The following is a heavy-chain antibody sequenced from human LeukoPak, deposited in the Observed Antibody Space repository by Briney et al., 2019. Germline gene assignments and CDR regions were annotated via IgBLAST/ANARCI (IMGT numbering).Heavy chain of an antibody. Sequence: GGSLRLSCAASGFTIRSSGMNWVRQAPGKGLEWVSGINSGDGSTFYADSVKGRFTISRDNSKNTLYLQLNSLRADDSAVYYCAKGGAGYLDYWGQGTLVTVSS. CDR2: INSGDGST. V-gene: IGHV3-23*01. J-gene: IGHJ4*02. CDR1: GFTIRSSG. CDR3: AKGGAGYLDY. D-gene: IGHD1-26*01.